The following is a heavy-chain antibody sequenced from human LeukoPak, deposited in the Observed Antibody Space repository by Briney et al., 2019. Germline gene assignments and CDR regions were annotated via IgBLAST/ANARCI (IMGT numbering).Heavy chain of an antibody. V-gene: IGHV4-39*07. CDR2: IFYSGST. CDR3: ARDLVTTINKWYYYYMDV. Sequence: SETLSLTCTVSGGSISTSNYYWGWIRQPPGKGLEWIGNIFYSGSTYYSPSLRSRVTISLDTSRNQFSLKLNSVTAADAAVYYCARDLVTTINKWYYYYMDVWGKGTTVTFSS. J-gene: IGHJ6*03. CDR1: GGSISTSNYY. D-gene: IGHD5-12*01.